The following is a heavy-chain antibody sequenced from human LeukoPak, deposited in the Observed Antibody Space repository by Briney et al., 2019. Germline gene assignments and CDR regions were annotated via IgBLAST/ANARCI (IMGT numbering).Heavy chain of an antibody. Sequence: GGSLRLSCAASGFTFDDYAMHWVRQAPGMGLEWVSGISWNSGSIGYADSVKGRFTISRDNAKNSLYLQMNSLRAEDTALYYCAKDIASVQRVAGYFDYWGQGTLVTVSS. J-gene: IGHJ4*02. CDR3: AKDIASVQRVAGYFDY. D-gene: IGHD6-19*01. CDR2: ISWNSGSI. CDR1: GFTFDDYA. V-gene: IGHV3-9*01.